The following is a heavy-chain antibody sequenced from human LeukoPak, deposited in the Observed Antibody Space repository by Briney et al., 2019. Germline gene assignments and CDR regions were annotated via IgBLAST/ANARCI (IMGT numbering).Heavy chain of an antibody. J-gene: IGHJ6*02. V-gene: IGHV1-69*04. CDR3: ARGGPHSSSWPGYYYGMDV. CDR1: GGTFSSYA. D-gene: IGHD6-13*01. CDR2: IIPILGIA. Sequence: GSSVKVSCKASGGTFSSYAISWVRQAPGQGLEWMGRIIPILGIANYAQKFQGRVTITADKSTSTAYMELSSLRSEDTAVYYCARGGPHSSSWPGYYYGMDVWGQGTMVTVSS.